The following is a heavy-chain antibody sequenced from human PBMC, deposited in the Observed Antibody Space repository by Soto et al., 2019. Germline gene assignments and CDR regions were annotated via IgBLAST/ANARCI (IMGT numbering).Heavy chain of an antibody. CDR2: ISYDGSNK. Sequence: PGGSLRLSCAASGFTFSSYGMHWVRQAPGKGLEWVAVISYDGSNKYYADSVKGRFTISRDNSKNTLYLQMNSLRAEDTAVYYCAKDSITFVELLSHLQFDYWGQGTLVTVPS. J-gene: IGHJ4*02. CDR1: GFTFSSYG. V-gene: IGHV3-30*18. D-gene: IGHD3-10*01. CDR3: AKDSITFVELLSHLQFDY.